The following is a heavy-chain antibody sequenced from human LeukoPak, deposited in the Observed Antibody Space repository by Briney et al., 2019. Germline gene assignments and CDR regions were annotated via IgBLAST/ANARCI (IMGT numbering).Heavy chain of an antibody. D-gene: IGHD3-9*01. CDR3: AAVLTGYYSPLDH. V-gene: IGHV3-23*01. CDR1: GFTFSSYA. CDR2: ISGSGDST. Sequence: GGSLRLSCAASGFTFSSYAMSWVRQAPGKGLEWDSSISGSGDSTYYADSVKGRFTISRDNSKNTLYLQMNSLRAEDTAVYYCAAVLTGYYSPLDHWGQGTLVTVSS. J-gene: IGHJ5*02.